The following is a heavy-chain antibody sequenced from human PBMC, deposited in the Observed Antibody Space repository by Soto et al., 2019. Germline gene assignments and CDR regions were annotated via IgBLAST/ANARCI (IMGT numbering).Heavy chain of an antibody. J-gene: IGHJ6*02. CDR2: IIPIFRTP. V-gene: IGHV1-69*12. CDR3: ARDKDRQQLGGNYYYILDV. CDR1: GGTFSTSA. D-gene: IGHD1-1*01. Sequence: QVQLEQSGAEVKTPGSSVKVACKASGGTFSTSAISWVRQAPGQGLEWMGGIIPIFRTPDYAQKFQGRVTIIADESTXXVXXELSGLRSDDTAVYYCARDKDRQQLGGNYYYILDVWGQGTTVTVSS.